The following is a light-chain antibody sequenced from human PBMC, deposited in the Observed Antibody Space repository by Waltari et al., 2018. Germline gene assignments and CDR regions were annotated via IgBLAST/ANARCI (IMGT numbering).Light chain of an antibody. CDR1: SLRRYY. CDR2: GKN. V-gene: IGLV3-19*01. J-gene: IGLJ3*02. CDR3: NSRDSSGNHLV. Sequence: SSELTQDPAVSVALGQTVRITCQGDSLRRYYASWYQQKPGQAPVPVIYGKNNRPPGIPDRFSGSSSGNTASLTITGAQAEDEADYYCNSRDSSGNHLVFGGGTKLTVL.